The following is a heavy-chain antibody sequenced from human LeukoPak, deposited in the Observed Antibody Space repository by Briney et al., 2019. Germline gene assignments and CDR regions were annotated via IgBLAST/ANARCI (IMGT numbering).Heavy chain of an antibody. CDR1: GYTFTSYG. J-gene: IGHJ3*02. CDR3: ARGPNDSREPAAFDI. Sequence: ASVKVSCKASGYTFTSYGISWVRQAPGQGLESMGWISAYNGNTNYAQKLQGRVTMTTDTSTSTAYMELRSLRSDDTAVYYCARGPNDSREPAAFDIWGQGTMVTVSS. D-gene: IGHD3-22*01. V-gene: IGHV1-18*01. CDR2: ISAYNGNT.